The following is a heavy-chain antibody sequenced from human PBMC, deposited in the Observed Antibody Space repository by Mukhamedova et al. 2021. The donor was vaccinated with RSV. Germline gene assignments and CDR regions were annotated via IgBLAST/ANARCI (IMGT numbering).Heavy chain of an antibody. Sequence: TYYNPSLKSRVTISVDTSKNQFSLKLSSVTAADTAVYYCARDYPTSDSSGYYRAQGSPGGFIWGQGTMVTVSS. D-gene: IGHD3-22*01. J-gene: IGHJ3*02. CDR3: ARDYPTSDSSGYYRAQGSPGGFI. CDR2: T. V-gene: IGHV4-39*07.